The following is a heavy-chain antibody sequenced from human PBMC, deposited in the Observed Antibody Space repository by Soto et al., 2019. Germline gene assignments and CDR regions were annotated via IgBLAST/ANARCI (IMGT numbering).Heavy chain of an antibody. J-gene: IGHJ4*02. V-gene: IGHV6-1*01. CDR3: ARTGDYLADY. D-gene: IGHD7-27*01. CDR1: GDSVSSKSAA. Sequence: SQTLSLTCAISGDSVSSKSAAWHWIRQSPSRGLEWLGRTYYRSKWSSNYAVSVKSRITISPDTSKNQFSLQLRSVTPDDTAMYYCARTGDYLADYWGQGTLVTVSS. CDR2: TYYRSKWSS.